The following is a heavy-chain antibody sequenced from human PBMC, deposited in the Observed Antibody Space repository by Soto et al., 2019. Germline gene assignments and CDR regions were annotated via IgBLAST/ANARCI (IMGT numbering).Heavy chain of an antibody. Sequence: PXETLSLTCAVSGGSISSGGYSWSWIRQPPGKGLEWIGYIYHSGSTYYNPSLKSRVTISVDRSKNQFSLKLSSVTAADTAVYYCARGWNGDHEEWFDPWGQGTLVTVSS. J-gene: IGHJ5*02. CDR3: ARGWNGDHEEWFDP. CDR1: GGSISSGGYS. CDR2: IYHSGST. V-gene: IGHV4-30-2*01. D-gene: IGHD4-17*01.